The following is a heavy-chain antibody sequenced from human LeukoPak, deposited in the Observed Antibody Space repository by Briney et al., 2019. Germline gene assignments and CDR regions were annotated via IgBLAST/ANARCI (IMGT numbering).Heavy chain of an antibody. D-gene: IGHD3-22*01. V-gene: IGHV3-15*01. CDR1: GFTFSSYA. CDR2: IRSNSDGGTI. CDR3: ATDFYDST. Sequence: GGCLRLFCAASGFTFSSYAMSWVRQAPGKGLEWVGRIRSNSDGGTIDYAAPVKGRFTLSRDDSKTTLYLQMNSLQTEDTAVYYCATDFYDSTWGQGTLVTVSS. J-gene: IGHJ5*02.